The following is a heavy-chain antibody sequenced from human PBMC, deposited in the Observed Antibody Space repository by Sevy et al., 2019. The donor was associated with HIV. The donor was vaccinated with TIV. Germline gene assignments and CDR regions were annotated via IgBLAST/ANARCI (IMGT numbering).Heavy chain of an antibody. D-gene: IGHD2-15*01. CDR3: VRAGGHRKLGAAGDY. CDR2: ISYDGSNK. J-gene: IGHJ4*02. Sequence: GGSLRLSCAASGFTFSSYAMHWVRQAPGKGLEWVAVISYDGSNKYYADSVKGRFTISRDNSKNTLYLQMNSLRAEDTAVYYCVRAGGHRKLGAAGDYWGQGTLVTVSS. CDR1: GFTFSSYA. V-gene: IGHV3-30-3*01.